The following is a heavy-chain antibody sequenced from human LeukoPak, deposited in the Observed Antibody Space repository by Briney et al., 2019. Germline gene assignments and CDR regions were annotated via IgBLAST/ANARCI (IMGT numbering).Heavy chain of an antibody. CDR2: IYYSGST. Sequence: SETLSLTCTVSGGSISSSSYYWGWIRQPPGKGLEGIGSIYYSGSTYYNPSLKRRATISVDTSKHQFSLRLSSVTAADTAVYYCARVYCSGGTCSFDYWGQGTLVTVSS. D-gene: IGHD2-15*01. V-gene: IGHV4-39*01. J-gene: IGHJ4*02. CDR3: ARVYCSGGTCSFDY. CDR1: GGSISSSSYY.